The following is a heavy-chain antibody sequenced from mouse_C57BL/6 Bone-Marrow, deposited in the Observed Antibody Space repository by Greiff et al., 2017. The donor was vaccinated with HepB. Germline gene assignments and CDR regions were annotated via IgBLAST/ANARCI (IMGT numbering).Heavy chain of an antibody. J-gene: IGHJ2*01. Sequence: EVMLVESGGGLVQPGGSLKLSCAASGFTFSDYYMYWVRQTPEKRLEWVAYISNGGGSTYYPDTVKGRFTISRDNAKNTLYLQMSRLKSEDTAMYYCARQDGYYFDYWGQGTTLTVSS. D-gene: IGHD2-3*01. CDR1: GFTFSDYY. V-gene: IGHV5-12*01. CDR3: ARQDGYYFDY. CDR2: ISNGGGST.